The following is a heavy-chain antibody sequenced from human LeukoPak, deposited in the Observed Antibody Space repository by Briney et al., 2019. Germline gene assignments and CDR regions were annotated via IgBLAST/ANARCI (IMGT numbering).Heavy chain of an antibody. CDR3: ATDYGDYSYALDI. Sequence: AASVKVSCKASGYTFTGYYMHWVRQAPGQGLEWMGWINPNSGGTNYAQKFQGRVTMTRDTSISTAYMELSRLRSDDTAVYYCATDYGDYSYALDIWGQGTMVTVSS. CDR1: GYTFTGYY. V-gene: IGHV1-2*02. D-gene: IGHD4-17*01. J-gene: IGHJ3*02. CDR2: INPNSGGT.